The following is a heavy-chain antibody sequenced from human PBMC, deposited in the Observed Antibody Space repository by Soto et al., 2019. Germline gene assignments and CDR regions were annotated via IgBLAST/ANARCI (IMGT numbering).Heavy chain of an antibody. V-gene: IGHV1-58*02. CDR2: IFVGSDNT. CDR3: AAIRDITLVRGVIWSPYKDAFDI. Sequence: SVKVSCKSSGFTFTSSAMQWVRQARGQRLEWIGWIFVGSDNTNYAQPFQERVTITRDMSTSTAYMELSSLRSEDTAVYYCAAIRDITLVRGVIWSPYKDAFDIWGQGTMVTVSS. D-gene: IGHD3-10*01. J-gene: IGHJ3*02. CDR1: GFTFTSSA.